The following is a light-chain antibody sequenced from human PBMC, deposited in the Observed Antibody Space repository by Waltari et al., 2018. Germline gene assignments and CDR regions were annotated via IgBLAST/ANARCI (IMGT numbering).Light chain of an antibody. Sequence: EIVMTQYPATLSVSPGERATLSSRASQSISSQLAWYQQKPGQAPRPLIYGASTRATGIPARFSGSGSGTEFTLTISSLQSEDFAVYFCQQYHESPPITFGPGTKVDIK. V-gene: IGKV3-15*01. CDR2: GAS. J-gene: IGKJ3*01. CDR1: QSISSQ. CDR3: QQYHESPPIT.